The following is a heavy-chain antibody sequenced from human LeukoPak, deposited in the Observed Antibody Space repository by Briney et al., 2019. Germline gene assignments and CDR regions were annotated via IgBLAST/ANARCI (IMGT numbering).Heavy chain of an antibody. Sequence: SETLSLTCTVSGGSITNYYWSWIRQPPGKGLEWIGEINHSGSTNDNPSLKSRVTISVDTSKNQFSLKLSSVTAADTAVYYCARLGYCTNGVCYTPDYWGQGTLVTASS. V-gene: IGHV4-34*01. CDR3: ARLGYCTNGVCYTPDY. CDR1: GGSITNYY. CDR2: INHSGST. J-gene: IGHJ4*02. D-gene: IGHD2-8*01.